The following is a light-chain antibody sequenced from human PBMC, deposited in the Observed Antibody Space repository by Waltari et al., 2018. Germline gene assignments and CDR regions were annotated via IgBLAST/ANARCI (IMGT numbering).Light chain of an antibody. Sequence: QSALTQPRSVSGSPGPSVTIPCTGTSSDVGAHNYVSWYQQHPGKAPKLMIYDVSKPPSGVPDRFSGSKSGNTASLTISGLQAEDEADYYCCSYAGSYTLRVVFGGGTKLTVL. J-gene: IGLJ2*01. CDR2: DVS. V-gene: IGLV2-11*01. CDR3: CSYAGSYTLRVV. CDR1: SSDVGAHNY.